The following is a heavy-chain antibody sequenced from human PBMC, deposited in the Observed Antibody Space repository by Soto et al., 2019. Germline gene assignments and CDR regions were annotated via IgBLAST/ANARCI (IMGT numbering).Heavy chain of an antibody. J-gene: IGHJ6*02. CDR3: AKDIARITIFGVVIPYYYYGMDV. D-gene: IGHD3-3*01. CDR2: ISWDGGST. CDR1: GFTFVDYT. Sequence: PGGSLRLSCAASGFTFVDYTMHWVRQAPGKGLEWVSLISWDGGSTYYADSVKGRFTISRDNSKNSLYLQMNSLRTEDTALYYCAKDIARITIFGVVIPYYYYGMDVWGQGTTVTVS. V-gene: IGHV3-43*01.